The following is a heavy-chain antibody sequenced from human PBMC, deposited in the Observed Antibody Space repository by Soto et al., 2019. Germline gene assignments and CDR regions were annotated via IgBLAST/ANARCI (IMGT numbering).Heavy chain of an antibody. V-gene: IGHV4-34*01. CDR1: GGSFSGYY. D-gene: IGHD3-22*01. Sequence: PSETLSLTCAVYGGSFSGYYWSWIRQPPGKGLEWIGEINHSGSTNYNPSLKSRVTISVDTSKNQFSLKLSSVTAADTAVYYCARGLTRITMIVVGNWFDPWGQGTLVTVSS. CDR2: INHSGST. CDR3: ARGLTRITMIVVGNWFDP. J-gene: IGHJ5*02.